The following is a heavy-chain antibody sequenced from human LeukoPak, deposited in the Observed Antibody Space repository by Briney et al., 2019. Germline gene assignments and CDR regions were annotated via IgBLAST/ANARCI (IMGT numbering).Heavy chain of an antibody. Sequence: SETLSLTCTVSGGSVSSYYWSWIRQPPGKVLEWIGYISDSGTINYNPSLKSRVTISVDTSKNQFSLKLSSVTAADTAVYYCARAWNWFDPWGQGTLVTVSS. CDR2: ISDSGTI. CDR1: GGSVSSYY. J-gene: IGHJ5*02. V-gene: IGHV4-59*02. CDR3: ARAWNWFDP.